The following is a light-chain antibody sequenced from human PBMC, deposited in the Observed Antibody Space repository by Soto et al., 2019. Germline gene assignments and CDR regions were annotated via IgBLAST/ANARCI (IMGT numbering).Light chain of an antibody. CDR1: SSNVGGYNY. V-gene: IGLV2-14*01. J-gene: IGLJ1*01. Sequence: QSVLTQPASVSGSPGQSITISCTGTSSNVGGYNYVSWYQQHPGKAPKLIIYEVSNRPSGVSDRFSGSKSGNTASLTISGLQAEDEADYYCGSYTTSSTLAVFGTGTKATVL. CDR3: GSYTTSSTLAV. CDR2: EVS.